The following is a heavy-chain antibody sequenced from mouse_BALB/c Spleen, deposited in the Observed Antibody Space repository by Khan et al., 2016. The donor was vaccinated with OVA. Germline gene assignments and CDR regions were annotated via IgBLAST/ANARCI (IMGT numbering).Heavy chain of an antibody. CDR2: ISSGGST. J-gene: IGHJ4*01. V-gene: IGHV5-6-5*01. CDR3: ARGCAMDY. CDR1: GFTFSSYA. Sequence: VQLVESGGGLVKPGGSLKLSCAASGFTFSSYAMSWVRQTPEKRLEWVASISSGGSTYYPDSVKGRFTISRDNARNILYLQMSSLRSEDTAMDYCARGCAMDYWGQGTSVTVSS.